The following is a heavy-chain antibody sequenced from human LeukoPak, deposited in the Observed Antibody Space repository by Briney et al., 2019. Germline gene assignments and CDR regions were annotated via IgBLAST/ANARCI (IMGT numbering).Heavy chain of an antibody. CDR3: ARRVLDYFEE. J-gene: IGHJ4*02. Sequence: KVSCKGSGYLFTSYWIGWVRQMPGKGLEWMGIIYPGDSDTRYSRSFQGQVTISVDKSISTAYVQWSSLQASDTAMYYCARRVLDYFEEWGQGTLVTVSS. D-gene: IGHD4/OR15-4a*01. CDR2: IYPGDSDT. CDR1: GYLFTSYW. V-gene: IGHV5-51*01.